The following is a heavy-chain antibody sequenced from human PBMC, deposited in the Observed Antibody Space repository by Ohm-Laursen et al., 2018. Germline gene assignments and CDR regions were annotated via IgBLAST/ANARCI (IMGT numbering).Heavy chain of an antibody. Sequence: SLRLSCAASGFTFSNYEMNWVRQAPGKGLEWVGRIKRKADGETTDYAAPVKDRLTISRDDSKTTLYLQMNSLKTEDTAVYYCTTGLPADDAFNIWGQGTMVTVSS. CDR1: GFTFSNYE. J-gene: IGHJ3*02. V-gene: IGHV3-15*01. CDR2: IKRKADGETT. CDR3: TTGLPADDAFNI.